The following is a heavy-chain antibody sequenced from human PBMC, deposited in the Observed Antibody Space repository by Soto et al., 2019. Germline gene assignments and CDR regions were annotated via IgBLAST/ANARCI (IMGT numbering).Heavy chain of an antibody. D-gene: IGHD1-1*01. CDR1: GDSFTRYL. CDR2: INPRDSYT. Sequence: PWESLTITCTSAGDSFTRYLISWVRQMPGKGLEWMGMINPRDSYTNYRPSLQGHVTISADKSISTAYLRWSSLKASDTAMYYCARLATVGTTRDACDIWSQGTMVHVSS. J-gene: IGHJ3*02. V-gene: IGHV5-10-1*01. CDR3: ARLATVGTTRDACDI.